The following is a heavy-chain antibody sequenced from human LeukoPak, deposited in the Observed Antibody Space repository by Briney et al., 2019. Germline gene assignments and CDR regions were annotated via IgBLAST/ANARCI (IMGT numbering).Heavy chain of an antibody. CDR2: ISYDGSNK. Sequence: GGSLRLSCAASGFTFSSYAMHWVRQAPGKGLEWVAVISYDGSNKYYADSVKGRFTISRDNSKNTLYLQMNSLRAEDTAVYYCARGAFDIWGQGTMVTVSS. CDR3: ARGAFDI. V-gene: IGHV3-30*04. J-gene: IGHJ3*02. CDR1: GFTFSSYA.